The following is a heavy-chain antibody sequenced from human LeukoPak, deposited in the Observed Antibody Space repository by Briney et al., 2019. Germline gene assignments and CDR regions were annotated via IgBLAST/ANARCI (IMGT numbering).Heavy chain of an antibody. Sequence: GESLKISCKGSGYIFTSYWSGWVRQMPGKGLEWLGIIYPGDSDTRYSPSFQGQVTISAAKSISTAYLQWSSLKASDTAMYYCARQPDGHGSYWGQGTLVTVSS. CDR3: ARQPDGHGSY. CDR2: IYPGDSDT. J-gene: IGHJ4*02. CDR1: GYIFTSYW. D-gene: IGHD1-26*01. V-gene: IGHV5-51*01.